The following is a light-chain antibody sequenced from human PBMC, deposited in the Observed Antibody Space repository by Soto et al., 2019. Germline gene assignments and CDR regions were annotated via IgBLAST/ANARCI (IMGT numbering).Light chain of an antibody. CDR3: QQYGSALRT. CDR1: QSVNSNY. J-gene: IGKJ1*01. Sequence: EIVLTQSPGTLSLSPGERATLSCRAGQSVNSNYLAWYQQRPGQAPRLLIYAASNRVTGIPDRFSGSGSGADFNRTSSRLEPEDIAVYYCQQYGSALRTFGQGTKVELK. CDR2: AAS. V-gene: IGKV3-20*01.